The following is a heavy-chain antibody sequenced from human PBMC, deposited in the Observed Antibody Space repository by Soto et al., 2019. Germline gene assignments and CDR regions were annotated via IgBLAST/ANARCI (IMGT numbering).Heavy chain of an antibody. CDR2: IYYSGNYSENT. CDR1: GGSISSYY. V-gene: IGHV4-59*08. CDR3: ATLTTVTSPFDY. D-gene: IGHD4-17*01. Sequence: QVQLQESGPGLVKPSETLSLTCTVSGGSISSYYWNWIRQPPGKGLEWIGYIYYSGNYSENTNYIPSLKSRVTISVDTSKSQFSLKLNSVTAADTAVYYCATLTTVTSPFDYWGQGAPVTVSS. J-gene: IGHJ4*02.